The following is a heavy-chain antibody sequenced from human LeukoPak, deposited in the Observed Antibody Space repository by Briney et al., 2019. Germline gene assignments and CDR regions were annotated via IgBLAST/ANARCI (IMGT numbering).Heavy chain of an antibody. CDR3: ARASGYSGYESFPFDY. D-gene: IGHD5-12*01. V-gene: IGHV1-46*01. CDR2: INPSGGSA. CDR1: GYTFTSYY. J-gene: IGHJ4*02. Sequence: ASVKVSCKASGYTFTSYYMHWVRQAPGQGLEWMGIINPSGGSASYAQKFQGRVTMTRDTSTSTAYMELSRLRSDDTAVYYCARASGYSGYESFPFDYWGQGTLVTVSS.